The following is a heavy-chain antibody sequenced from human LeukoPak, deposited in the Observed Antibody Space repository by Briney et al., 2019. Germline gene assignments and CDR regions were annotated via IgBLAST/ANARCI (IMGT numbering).Heavy chain of an antibody. CDR2: ISGSGGST. CDR1: GFTFSRYA. V-gene: IGHV3-23*01. Sequence: PGGSLRLSCAASGFTFSRYAMSWVRQAPGKGLEWVSAISGSGGSTYYADSVKGRFTISRDNSKNMLYLQMNRPRAEDTAVYYCAKDPYSSSWYRGDYWGQGTLVTVSS. CDR3: AKDPYSSSWYRGDY. D-gene: IGHD6-13*01. J-gene: IGHJ4*02.